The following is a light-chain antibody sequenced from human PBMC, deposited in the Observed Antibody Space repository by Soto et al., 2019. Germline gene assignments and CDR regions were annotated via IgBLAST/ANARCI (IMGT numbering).Light chain of an antibody. J-gene: IGLJ1*01. CDR1: SSDIGGYNS. CDR2: EVS. Sequence: QSALTQPASVSGSPGQSITISCTGTSSDIGGYNSVSWYQQHPGKAPKLMIYEVSNRPSGISNRFSGSKSGNTASLTISGLQAEDEADYYCSSYTSSVAHVFGTGTKLNVL. CDR3: SSYTSSVAHV. V-gene: IGLV2-14*01.